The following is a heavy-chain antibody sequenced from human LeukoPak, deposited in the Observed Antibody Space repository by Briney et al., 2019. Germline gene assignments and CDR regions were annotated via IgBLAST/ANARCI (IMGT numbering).Heavy chain of an antibody. CDR1: GGTFSSYT. D-gene: IGHD4-23*01. CDR3: ARAPGLTTVVMGAFDI. CDR2: IIPILGIA. V-gene: IGHV1-69*02. Sequence: ASVKVSCKASGGTFSSYTISWVRQAPGQGLERMGRIIPILGIANYAQKFQGRVTITADKSTSTAYMELSSLRSEDTAVYYCARAPGLTTVVMGAFDIWGQGTMVTVSS. J-gene: IGHJ3*02.